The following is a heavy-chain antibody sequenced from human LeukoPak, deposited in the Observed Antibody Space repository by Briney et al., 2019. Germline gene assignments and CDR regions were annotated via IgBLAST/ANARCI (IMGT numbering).Heavy chain of an antibody. CDR1: GFTFSSYA. V-gene: IGHV3-23*01. CDR3: AKGVIGYYYYYGMDV. J-gene: IGHJ6*02. CDR2: ISGSGGST. Sequence: GGSLRLSCAASGFTFSSYAMSWARQAPGKGLEWVSAISGSGGSTYYADSVKGRFTISRDNSKNTLYLQMNSLRAEDTAVYYCAKGVIGYYYYYGMDVWGQGTTVTVSS. D-gene: IGHD3-10*01.